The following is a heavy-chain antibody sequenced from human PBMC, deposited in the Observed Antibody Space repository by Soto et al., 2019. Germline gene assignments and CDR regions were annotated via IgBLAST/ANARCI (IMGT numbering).Heavy chain of an antibody. CDR1: GDSIRSGNHY. CDR3: ERGEDAFFYYGLDV. J-gene: IGHJ6*02. CDR2: IYYSGST. Sequence: SETLSLTCTVSGDSIRSGNHYWSCIRQPPGKGLEWIGYIYYSGSTYYGPSLKSRVTMSVDTSKSQFSLKLTSVTAADTAVYYCERGEDAFFYYGLDVWGQGITVTVSS. V-gene: IGHV4-61*01.